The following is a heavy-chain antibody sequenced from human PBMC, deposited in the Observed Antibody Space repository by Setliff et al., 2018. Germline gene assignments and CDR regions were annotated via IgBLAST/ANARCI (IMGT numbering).Heavy chain of an antibody. Sequence: PSETLSLTCSVYGESFSNNYWSWIRQSPGRGLEWIGESNHGGSTSYHPSLKSRLTMSVDTSKNQFSLILRSVTAADTAVYYCARGRMRGSCSGPSCTYDPFDIWGQGTPVTV. CDR2: SNHGGST. V-gene: IGHV4-34*01. CDR1: GESFSNNY. J-gene: IGHJ3*02. CDR3: ARGRMRGSCSGPSCTYDPFDI. D-gene: IGHD2-2*01.